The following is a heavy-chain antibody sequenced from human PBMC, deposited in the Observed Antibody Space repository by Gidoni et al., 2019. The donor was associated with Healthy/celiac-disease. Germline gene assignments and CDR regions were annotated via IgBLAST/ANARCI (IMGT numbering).Heavy chain of an antibody. CDR1: GFSLSTSGVG. Sequence: QITLKESGPTLVKPTQTLTLTCTFSGFSLSTSGVGVGWIRQPPGKALELLALIYWDDDKRYSPSLKSRLTITKDTSKNQVVLTRTNMDPVDTATYDGAHSHHTPTVTTIPYWVDTWGQGTLVTVSS. D-gene: IGHD4-17*01. CDR3: AHSHHTPTVTTIPYWVDT. V-gene: IGHV2-5*02. CDR2: IYWDDDK. J-gene: IGHJ5*02.